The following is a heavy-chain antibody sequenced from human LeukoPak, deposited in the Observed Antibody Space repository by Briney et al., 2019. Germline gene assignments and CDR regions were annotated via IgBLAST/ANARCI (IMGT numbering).Heavy chain of an antibody. CDR2: ISSSSYI. CDR3: ARDTDTIFGVVIPD. V-gene: IGHV3-21*01. D-gene: IGHD3-3*01. CDR1: GFTFSSYS. Sequence: GGSLRLSCAASGFTFSSYSMNWVRQAPGKGLEWVSSISSSSYIYYADSVKGRFTISRDNAKNSLYLQMNSLRAEDTAVYYCARDTDTIFGVVIPDWGQGTLVTVSS. J-gene: IGHJ4*02.